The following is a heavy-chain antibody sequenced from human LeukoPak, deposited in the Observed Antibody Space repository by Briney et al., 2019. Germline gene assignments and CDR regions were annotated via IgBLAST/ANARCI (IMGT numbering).Heavy chain of an antibody. CDR1: GYTFTTSY. J-gene: IGHJ5*02. Sequence: SSLKVSCKASGYTFTTSYMHWVRQAPGQGLEWRGIINPSGGSTSYAQKFQGRVTMTRDTSTSTVYMELSSLRSEDTAVYYCARARPWFDTWGQGTLVTVSS. CDR2: INPSGGST. V-gene: IGHV1-46*01. CDR3: ARARPWFDT.